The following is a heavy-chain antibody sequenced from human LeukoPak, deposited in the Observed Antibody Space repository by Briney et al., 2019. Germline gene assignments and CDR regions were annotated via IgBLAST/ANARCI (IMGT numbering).Heavy chain of an antibody. Sequence: SETLSLTCTVSGGSISSADYYWTWVRQTPGKGLEWIGYIYYTGSTYYNPSPKRGVDMSVETSKNQFSLKLSSVTAADTAVYYCARLTYYYDSSGYGIWGQGTMVTVSS. J-gene: IGHJ3*02. CDR1: GGSISSADYY. CDR2: IYYTGST. V-gene: IGHV4-30-4*01. CDR3: ARLTYYYDSSGYGI. D-gene: IGHD3-22*01.